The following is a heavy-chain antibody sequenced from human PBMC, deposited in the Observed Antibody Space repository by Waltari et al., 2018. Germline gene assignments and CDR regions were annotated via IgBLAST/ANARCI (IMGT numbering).Heavy chain of an antibody. CDR3: TKTVDYSAWRLFFDH. V-gene: IGHV3-23*01. CDR2: IGGSNVFT. J-gene: IGHJ4*02. CDR1: GFTFSVHA. D-gene: IGHD4-4*01. Sequence: EERLLASGGGLVQPGGSLRLSWVVSGFTFSVHALSWVRQAPGKGLEWIAGIGGSNVFTYYVDSVKGRFTVSRDNSKNTMYLQMNSLRAEDTAIYYCTKTVDYSAWRLFFDHWGQGTLVSVSS.